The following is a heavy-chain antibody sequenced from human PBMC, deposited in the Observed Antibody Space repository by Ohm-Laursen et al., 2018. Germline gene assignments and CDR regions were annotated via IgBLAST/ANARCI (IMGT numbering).Heavy chain of an antibody. CDR2: ISAYNGNT. CDR1: GYTFTSYG. D-gene: IGHD3-9*01. V-gene: IGHV1-18*01. CDR3: ARTYYDILTGYKGYNWFGP. Sequence: ASVKVSCKASGYTFTSYGISWVRQAPGQGLEWMGWISAYNGNTDYAQKLQGRVTMTTDTSTSTAYMELRSLRSDDTAVYYCARTYYDILTGYKGYNWFGPWGQGAPVTASS. J-gene: IGHJ5*02.